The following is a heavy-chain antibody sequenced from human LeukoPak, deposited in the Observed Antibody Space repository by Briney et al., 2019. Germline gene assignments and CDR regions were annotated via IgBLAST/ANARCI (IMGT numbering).Heavy chain of an antibody. CDR3: ANTYDFWSGYTHIDY. V-gene: IGHV3-21*04. J-gene: IGHJ4*02. Sequence: GGSLRLSCAASGFTFSSYSMNWVRQAPGKGLEWVSSIRSSSSYIYYADSVKGRFTISRDNSKNTLYLQMNSLRAEDTAVYYCANTYDFWSGYTHIDYWGQGTLVTVSS. CDR1: GFTFSSYS. D-gene: IGHD3-3*01. CDR2: IRSSSSYI.